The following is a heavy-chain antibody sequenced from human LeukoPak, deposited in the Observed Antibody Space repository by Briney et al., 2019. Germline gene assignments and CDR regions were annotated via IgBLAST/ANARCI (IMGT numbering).Heavy chain of an antibody. CDR1: GGSFSGYS. CDR2: INPSGST. Sequence: SETLSLTCAVFGGSFSGYSWSWIRQPPGKGLEWIGEINPSGSTNYNPSLKSRVTISVDTSKNQFSLKLSSVTAADTAVYYCASARGVPLDYWGQGTLVTVSS. CDR3: ASARGVPLDY. D-gene: IGHD1-1*01. V-gene: IGHV4-34*01. J-gene: IGHJ4*02.